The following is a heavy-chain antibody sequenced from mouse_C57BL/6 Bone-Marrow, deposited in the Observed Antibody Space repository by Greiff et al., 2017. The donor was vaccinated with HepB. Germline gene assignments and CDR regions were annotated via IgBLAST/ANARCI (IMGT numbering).Heavy chain of an antibody. V-gene: IGHV1-64*01. CDR1: GYTFTSYW. J-gene: IGHJ2*01. CDR3: ARRDWDSLDY. D-gene: IGHD4-1*01. Sequence: QVHVKQPGAELVKPGASVKLSCKASGYTFTSYWMHWVKQRPGQGLEWIGMIHPNSGSTNYNEKFKSKATLTVDKSSSTAYMQLSSLTSEDSAVYYCARRDWDSLDYWGQGTTLTVSS. CDR2: IHPNSGST.